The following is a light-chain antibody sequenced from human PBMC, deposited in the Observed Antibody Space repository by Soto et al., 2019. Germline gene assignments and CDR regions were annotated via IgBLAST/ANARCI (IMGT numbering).Light chain of an antibody. Sequence: QSVLTQHASVSGSPGQSITISCTGTSSDVGAYNYVSWYQQHQGKAPTLMISEVSNRPSGVSNRFSGSKFGNTASPTISGLQAEDEADYYCSSYTTSTTWVFGGGTKVTVL. CDR1: SSDVGAYNY. CDR3: SSYTTSTTWV. J-gene: IGLJ3*02. V-gene: IGLV2-14*01. CDR2: EVS.